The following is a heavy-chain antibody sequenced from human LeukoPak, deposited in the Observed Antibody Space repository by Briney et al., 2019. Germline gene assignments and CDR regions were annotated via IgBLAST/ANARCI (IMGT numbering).Heavy chain of an antibody. V-gene: IGHV3-30*18. Sequence: PGRSLRLSCAASGFTFSSYGMHWVRQAPGKGLEWVAVISYDGSNKYYADSVKGRFTISRDNSKNTLYLQMNSMRAEDTAVYYGAKSRWSQLVQNYFDYWGPGNLVTVSS. D-gene: IGHD6-13*01. J-gene: IGHJ4*02. CDR3: AKSRWSQLVQNYFDY. CDR2: ISYDGSNK. CDR1: GFTFSSYG.